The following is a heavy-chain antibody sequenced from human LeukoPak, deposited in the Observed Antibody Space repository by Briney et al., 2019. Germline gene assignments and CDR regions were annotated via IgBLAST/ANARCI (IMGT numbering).Heavy chain of an antibody. D-gene: IGHD3-3*01. CDR1: GFTFSSYA. V-gene: IGHV3-23*01. J-gene: IGHJ5*02. CDR3: AKGYDFWSGYWWFDP. CDR2: ISGSGGST. Sequence: GGSLRLSCATSGFTFSSYAMSWVRQAPGKGLEWVSAISGSGGSTYYADSVKGRFTISRDNSKNTLYLQMNSLRAEDTAVYYCAKGYDFWSGYWWFDPWGQGTLVTVSS.